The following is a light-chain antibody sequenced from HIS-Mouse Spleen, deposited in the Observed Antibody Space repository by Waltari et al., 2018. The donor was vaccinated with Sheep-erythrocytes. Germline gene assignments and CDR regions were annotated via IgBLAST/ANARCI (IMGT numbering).Light chain of an antibody. CDR2: DVS. CDR1: SSDVGGYNY. CDR3: CSYAGSYTFWV. V-gene: IGLV2-11*01. J-gene: IGLJ3*02. Sequence: QSALTQPRSVSVSPGQSVTISCTGTSSDVGGYNYFSWYQQHPGKAPKLMIYDVSKRPSGVPDRFSGSKSGNTASLTISGLQAEDEADYYCCSYAGSYTFWVFGGGTKLTVL.